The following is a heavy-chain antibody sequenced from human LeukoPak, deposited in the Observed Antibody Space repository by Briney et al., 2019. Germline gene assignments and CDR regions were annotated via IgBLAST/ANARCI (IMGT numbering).Heavy chain of an antibody. D-gene: IGHD3-16*02. Sequence: KPSETLSLTCGVSGGSFSGYYWNWIRQSPEKGLEWVGEINHSGNTRYNPSLRSRITMSVDTSRNHFSLKLSSVTAADTAVYFCAREIIWGTYRRLYYFDTWGQGTLVTVS. CDR1: GGSFSGYY. J-gene: IGHJ4*02. CDR3: AREIIWGTYRRLYYFDT. V-gene: IGHV4-34*01. CDR2: INHSGNT.